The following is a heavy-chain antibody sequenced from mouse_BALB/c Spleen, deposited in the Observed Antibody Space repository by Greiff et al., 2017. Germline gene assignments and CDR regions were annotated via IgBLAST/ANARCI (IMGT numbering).Heavy chain of an antibody. J-gene: IGHJ4*01. CDR1: GFTFSDYY. Sequence: DVMLVESGGGLVKPGGSLKLSCAASGFTFSDYYMYWVRQTPEKRLEWVATISDGGSYTYYPDSVKGRFTISRDNAKNNLYLQMSSLKSEDTAMYYCAREGLRNAMDYWGQGTSVTVSS. CDR2: ISDGGSYT. CDR3: AREGLRNAMDY. V-gene: IGHV5-4*02. D-gene: IGHD2-4*01.